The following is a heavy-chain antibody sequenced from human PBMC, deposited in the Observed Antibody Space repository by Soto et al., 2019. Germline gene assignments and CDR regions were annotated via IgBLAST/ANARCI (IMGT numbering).Heavy chain of an antibody. CDR3: VRENSVQAWLHHFDH. CDR2: ISDDGASI. Sequence: EVQLVESGGALVQPGGSLRLSCAASGFSFSSFAMNWVRQAPGRGLEWVSYISDDGASIYYADSLKGRFTISRDNAKNSLSLQMNNLRADDTAGYYCVRENSVQAWLHHFDHWGLGTLVTVSS. D-gene: IGHD3-9*01. CDR1: GFSFSSFA. J-gene: IGHJ4*02. V-gene: IGHV3-48*03.